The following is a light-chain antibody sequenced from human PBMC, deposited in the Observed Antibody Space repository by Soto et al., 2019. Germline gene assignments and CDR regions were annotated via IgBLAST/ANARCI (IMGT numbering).Light chain of an antibody. Sequence: EVVLTQSPGTLSLSPGEIATLSCRASQSVGGDYLAWYQQKPGQAPRLFIYGASSRRTGIPDRFSGSGSGTDFTLTISRLEPEDFGVYSCQHYASSPRTFGQGT. CDR3: QHYASSPRT. CDR2: GAS. CDR1: QSVGGDY. J-gene: IGKJ1*01. V-gene: IGKV3-20*01.